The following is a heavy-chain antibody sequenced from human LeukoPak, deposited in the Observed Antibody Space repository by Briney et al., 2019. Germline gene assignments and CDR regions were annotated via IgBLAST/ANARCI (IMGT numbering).Heavy chain of an antibody. CDR2: IYYSGIT. D-gene: IGHD2-15*01. Sequence: PSETLSLTCTVSGGSISSTNYYWGWIRQPPGKGPEWIGSIYYSGITYYNPSLRSRITISVDTSKNQFSLKLSSVTAADTAVYYCARTPYDYWGQGTLVTVSS. CDR3: ARTPYDY. J-gene: IGHJ4*02. CDR1: GGSISSTNYY. V-gene: IGHV4-39*01.